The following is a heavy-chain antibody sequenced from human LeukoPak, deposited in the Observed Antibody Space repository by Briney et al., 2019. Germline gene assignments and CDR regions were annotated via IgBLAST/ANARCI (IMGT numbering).Heavy chain of an antibody. J-gene: IGHJ6*02. V-gene: IGHV4-59*12. CDR1: GGSISSYY. D-gene: IGHD7-27*01. CDR3: ARGPRGPLGLRYYYYGMDV. Sequence: SETLSLTCTVSGGSISSYYWSWIRQPPGKGLEWIGYIYYSGSTNYNPSLKSRVTISVDTSKNQFSLKLSSVTAADTAVYYCARGPRGPLGLRYYYYGMDVWGQGTTVTVSS. CDR2: IYYSGST.